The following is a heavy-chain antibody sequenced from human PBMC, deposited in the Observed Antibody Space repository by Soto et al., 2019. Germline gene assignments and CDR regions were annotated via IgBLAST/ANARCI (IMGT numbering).Heavy chain of an antibody. V-gene: IGHV1-18*01. D-gene: IGHD3-22*01. CDR3: PRDLIAPTTERYDSSGDLDY. CDR1: GYTFTSYG. Sequence: ASVKVSCEASGYTFTSYGISWVRQAPGQGLEWMGWISAYNGNTNYAQKLQGRGTMTTDTSTSTAYTDLRSLTSDHPPVHYCPRDLIAPTTERYDSSGDLDYWGKRSLVTVSS. CDR2: ISAYNGNT. J-gene: IGHJ4*02.